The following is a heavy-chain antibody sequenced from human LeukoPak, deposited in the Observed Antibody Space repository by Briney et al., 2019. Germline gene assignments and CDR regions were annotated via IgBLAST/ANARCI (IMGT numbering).Heavy chain of an antibody. CDR3: ARVLSGSWDWFDP. D-gene: IGHD3-22*01. CDR2: INPDGCTT. CDR1: GFTFSRYW. J-gene: IGHJ5*02. Sequence: PGGSLRLSCAASGFTFSRYWIHWIRQAPGKGLEWVSRINPDGCTTTYADSVKGRFTISRDNAKNTVYLQMNSLRAEETAVYYCARVLSGSWDWFDPWGQGTLVTVSS. V-gene: IGHV3-74*01.